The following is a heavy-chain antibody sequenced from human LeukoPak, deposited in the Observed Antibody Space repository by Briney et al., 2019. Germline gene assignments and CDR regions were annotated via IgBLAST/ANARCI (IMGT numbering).Heavy chain of an antibody. CDR2: ISAYNGNT. D-gene: IGHD3-10*01. CDR3: ARAFMVRGVIGYYFDY. V-gene: IGHV1-18*01. Sequence: ASVKVSCKASGYTFTSYGISWVRQAPGQGLEWVGWISAYNGNTNYAQKLQGRVTMTTDTSTSTAYMELRSLRSDDTAVYYCARAFMVRGVIGYYFDYWGQGTLVTVSS. J-gene: IGHJ4*02. CDR1: GYTFTSYG.